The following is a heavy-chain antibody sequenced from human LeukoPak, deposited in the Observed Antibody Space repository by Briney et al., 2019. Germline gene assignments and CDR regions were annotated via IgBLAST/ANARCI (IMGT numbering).Heavy chain of an antibody. CDR3: AKDWTPHNRVYDCLDA. V-gene: IGHV3-23*01. Sequence: GGSLRLSCVGSGFAFGVHAMSWVRQARGKGPEWVATIGSGADLFYAESVKGRFTISRDDPRNTVWLQMNSLRAEDTALYYCAKDWTPHNRVYDCLDAWGQGTQVTVSS. D-gene: IGHD3-16*01. CDR1: GFAFGVHA. J-gene: IGHJ5*02. CDR2: IGSGADL.